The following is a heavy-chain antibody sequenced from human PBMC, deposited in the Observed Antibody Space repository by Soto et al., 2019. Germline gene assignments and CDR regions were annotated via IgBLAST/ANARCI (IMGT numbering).Heavy chain of an antibody. J-gene: IGHJ2*01. V-gene: IGHV2-5*02. Sequence: SGPTLVKPTQTLTLTCTFSGFSLSTSGVGVGWIRQPPGKALKWLALIYSDDDKRYSPYLKSRLTITKDTSKNHVVNTMANMDPVDTVAYYGAHSPGECELPYWYFDLWGRGTLVPVSS. CDR3: AHSPGECELPYWYFDL. CDR1: GFSLSTSGVG. D-gene: IGHD1-26*01. CDR2: IYSDDDK.